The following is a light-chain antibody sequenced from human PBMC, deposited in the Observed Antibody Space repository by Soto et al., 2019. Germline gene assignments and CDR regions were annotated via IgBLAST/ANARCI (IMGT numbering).Light chain of an antibody. CDR3: QKYSSDPLS. CDR2: GAS. Sequence: DNQMTQSPSSLSASIGDKVTITCRASLGIGKYLAWYQQKPGKLPKLLIYGASTLQPGVPSRFSGSGSVTEFTLTINSLQPEDVATYYCQKYSSDPLSFGGGTKV. J-gene: IGKJ4*01. CDR1: LGIGKY. V-gene: IGKV1-27*01.